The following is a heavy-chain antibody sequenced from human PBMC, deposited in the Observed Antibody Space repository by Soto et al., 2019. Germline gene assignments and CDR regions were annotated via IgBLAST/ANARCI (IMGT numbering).Heavy chain of an antibody. J-gene: IGHJ6*02. Sequence: QVQLQESGPGLVKPSQTLSLTCTVSGGSISSGGYYWSWIRQHPGKGLQWIGYIYYSGSTYYNPSLKSRVTISVDTSKNQFSLKLSSVTAADTAVYYCARERGETYYYYGMDVWGQGTTVTVSS. CDR3: ARERGETYYYYGMDV. CDR2: IYYSGST. CDR1: GGSISSGGYY. D-gene: IGHD3-10*01. V-gene: IGHV4-31*03.